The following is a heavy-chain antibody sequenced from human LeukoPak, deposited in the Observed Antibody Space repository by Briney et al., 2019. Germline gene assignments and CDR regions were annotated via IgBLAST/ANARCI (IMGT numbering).Heavy chain of an antibody. J-gene: IGHJ5*02. CDR3: ARGSRQQLSWFDP. CDR2: IIPIFGTA. Sequence: SVMVSCKASGGTFSSYAISWVRQAPGQGLEWMGGIIPIFGTANYAQKFQGRVTITADESTSTAYMELSSLRSEDTAVYYCARGSRQQLSWFDPWGQGTLVTVSS. CDR1: GGTFSSYA. D-gene: IGHD6-13*01. V-gene: IGHV1-69*13.